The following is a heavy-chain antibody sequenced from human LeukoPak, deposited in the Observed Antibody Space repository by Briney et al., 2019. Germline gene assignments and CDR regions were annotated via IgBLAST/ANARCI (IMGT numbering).Heavy chain of an antibody. CDR3: AKAIRGILDWLLHYYMDV. J-gene: IGHJ6*03. Sequence: RGSLRHSCADSGFTFSSYAISWVRQAPGKGLEWVSAISGSGGSTYYADSVKGRFTISRDNSKNTLYLQMNSLRAEDTAVYYCAKAIRGILDWLLHYYMDVWGKGTRVTVSS. D-gene: IGHD3/OR15-3a*01. CDR2: ISGSGGST. CDR1: GFTFSSYA. V-gene: IGHV3-23*01.